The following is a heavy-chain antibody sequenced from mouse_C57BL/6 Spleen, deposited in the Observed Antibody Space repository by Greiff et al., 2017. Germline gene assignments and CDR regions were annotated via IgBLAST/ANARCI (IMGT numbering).Heavy chain of an antibody. CDR2: ISSGGSYT. V-gene: IGHV5-6*01. J-gene: IGHJ1*03. CDR1: GFTFSSYG. CDR3: ARRGTTVVAPSYWYFDV. Sequence: EVQVVESGGDLVKPGGSLKLSCAASGFTFSSYGMSWVRQTPDKRLVWVATISSGGSYTYYPDSVKGRFTISRDNAKNTLYLQMSSLKSEDTAMYYCARRGTTVVAPSYWYFDVWGTGTTVTVSS. D-gene: IGHD1-1*01.